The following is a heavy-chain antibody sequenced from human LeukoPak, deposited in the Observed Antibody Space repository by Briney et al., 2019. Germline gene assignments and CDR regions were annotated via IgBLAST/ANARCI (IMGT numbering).Heavy chain of an antibody. CDR1: GFTFSSYA. V-gene: IGHV3-30-3*01. CDR3: AKGGGSGSLNYYYYMDV. CDR2: ISYDGSNK. J-gene: IGHJ6*03. Sequence: GRSLRLSCAASGFTFSSYAMHWVRQAPGKGLEWVAVISYDGSNKYYADSVKGRFTISRDNSKNTLYLQMNSLRAEDTAVYYCAKGGGSGSLNYYYYMDVWGKGTTVTVSS. D-gene: IGHD3-10*01.